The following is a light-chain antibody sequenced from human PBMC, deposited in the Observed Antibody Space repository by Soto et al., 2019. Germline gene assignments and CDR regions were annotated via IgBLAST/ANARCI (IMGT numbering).Light chain of an antibody. J-gene: IGKJ3*01. CDR2: AAS. V-gene: IGKV1-9*01. CDR1: QGISSY. CDR3: QQLKSYPLT. Sequence: IQLTQSPPSLSASVGDRVSITCRASQGISSYLAWYQQKPGKAPKLLIYAASTLQSGVPSRFSGSGSGTDFTLTISSLQPEDFATYYCQQLKSYPLTFGPGTKVDIK.